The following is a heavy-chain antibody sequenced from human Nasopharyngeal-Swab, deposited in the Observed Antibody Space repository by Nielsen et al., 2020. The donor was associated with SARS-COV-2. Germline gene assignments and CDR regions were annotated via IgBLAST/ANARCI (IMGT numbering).Heavy chain of an antibody. D-gene: IGHD3-9*01. CDR2: ISGSGCST. CDR1: GFTFSSYA. Sequence: GESLKIPCAASGFTFSSYAMSWVRQAPGTGLEWVSAISGSGCSTYYADSVKGRFTISRDNSKNTLYLQMNSLRAEDTAVYYCAKWNILTGYSKYYYYGMDVWGQGTTVTVSS. J-gene: IGHJ6*02. CDR3: AKWNILTGYSKYYYYGMDV. V-gene: IGHV3-23*01.